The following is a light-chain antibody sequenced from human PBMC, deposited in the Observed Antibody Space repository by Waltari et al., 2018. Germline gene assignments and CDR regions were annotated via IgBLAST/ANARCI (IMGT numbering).Light chain of an antibody. CDR1: SSTIGTAYD. Sequence: SVLTQPPSVSGAPGQRVTISCTGSSSTIGTAYDVHWYQHLPGTAPKLLIYGNSHRPSGVPDRFSGSKSGTSASLAITGLQAEDEADYYCQSYDSSVSGYVFGTGTKVTVL. J-gene: IGLJ1*01. V-gene: IGLV1-40*01. CDR2: GNS. CDR3: QSYDSSVSGYV.